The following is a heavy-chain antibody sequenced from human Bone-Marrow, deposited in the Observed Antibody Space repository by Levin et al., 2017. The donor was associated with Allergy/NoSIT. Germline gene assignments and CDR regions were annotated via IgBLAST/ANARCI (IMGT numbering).Heavy chain of an antibody. CDR2: ISFDGSTI. CDR3: ARDTFPYCREGSCQFDY. J-gene: IGHJ4*02. V-gene: IGHV3-30-3*01. D-gene: IGHD2-15*01. CDR1: GFSFSNYA. Sequence: SCAASGFSFSNYAMSWVRQAPGKGLEWVALISFDGSTIHYADAVKGRFTISRDNSKNTLYLQMSSLRPEDTAMYFCARDTFPYCREGSCQFDYWGPGSLVTVSS.